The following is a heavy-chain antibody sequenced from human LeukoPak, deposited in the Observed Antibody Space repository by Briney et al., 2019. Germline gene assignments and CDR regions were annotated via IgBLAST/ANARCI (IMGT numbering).Heavy chain of an antibody. CDR1: GFTFSDHF. J-gene: IGHJ4*02. CDR3: ASIRGTLGY. V-gene: IGHV3-72*01. D-gene: IGHD1-26*01. Sequence: GGSLTLSCAASGFTFSDHFMDWVRQAPGKGLEWVGRIKNKANSYITQYAASMEGRFTISRDDSKNSLYLQMSSLKTEDTAMYYCASIRGTLGYWGQGTVVTVSS. CDR2: IKNKANSYIT.